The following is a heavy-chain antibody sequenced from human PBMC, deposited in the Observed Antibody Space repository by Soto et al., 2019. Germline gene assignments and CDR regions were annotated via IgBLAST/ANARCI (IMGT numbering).Heavy chain of an antibody. CDR2: ISAYNGNT. CDR3: ARSSSLSQTYYYDSSGYYADY. V-gene: IGHV1-18*01. CDR1: GYTFTSYG. Sequence: ASVKVSCKASGYTFTSYGISWVRQAPGQGLEWMGWISAYNGNTNYAQKLQGRVTMTTDTSTSTAYMELRSLRSDDTAVYYCARSSSLSQTYYYDSSGYYADYWSQGPLVNVSS. D-gene: IGHD3-22*01. J-gene: IGHJ4*02.